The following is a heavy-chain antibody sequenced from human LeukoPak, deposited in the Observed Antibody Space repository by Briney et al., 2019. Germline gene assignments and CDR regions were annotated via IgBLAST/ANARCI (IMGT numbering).Heavy chain of an antibody. D-gene: IGHD3-10*01. J-gene: IGHJ4*02. V-gene: IGHV4-4*07. CDR3: ARDARQELLAGGFDF. CDR1: GGSLSSNY. CDR2: IHASGTT. Sequence: PSETLSLTCSISGGSLSSNYRSWIRQPAGKGLEWIGRIHASGTTNYDPSLKRRLTMSVDTSKNQFSLKLKSVTAADTAVYYCARDARQELLAGGFDFWGQGALVTVSS.